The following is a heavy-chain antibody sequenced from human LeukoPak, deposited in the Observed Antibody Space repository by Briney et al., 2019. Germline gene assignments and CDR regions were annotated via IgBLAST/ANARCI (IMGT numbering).Heavy chain of an antibody. J-gene: IGHJ6*03. V-gene: IGHV3-23*01. CDR3: AKNRGAGSHYYYHMNV. CDR1: GFTVSSNY. CDR2: ISGSSGGT. Sequence: GGSLRLSCAASGFTVSSNYMSWVRQAPGKGLEWVSLISGSSGGTYYADSVKGRFTISRDNSKNTLYLQLNCLRVEDTAVYYCAKNRGAGSHYYYHMNVWGKGTTVTVSS. D-gene: IGHD1-26*01.